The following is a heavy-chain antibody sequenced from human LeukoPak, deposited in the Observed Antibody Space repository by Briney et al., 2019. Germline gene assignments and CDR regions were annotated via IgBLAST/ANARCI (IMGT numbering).Heavy chain of an antibody. CDR1: GLTFSRFA. CDR3: AKGHSAHGTGFDY. CDR2: ISGSGDTT. D-gene: IGHD1-1*01. Sequence: GGSLRLSCAASGLTFSRFAMSWVRQAPGKGLEWVFTISGSGDTTYYADSVKGRFTISRDNLKNTLYVQMNSLRVEDTAVYYCAKGHSAHGTGFDYWGQGTLVIVSS. J-gene: IGHJ4*02. V-gene: IGHV3-23*01.